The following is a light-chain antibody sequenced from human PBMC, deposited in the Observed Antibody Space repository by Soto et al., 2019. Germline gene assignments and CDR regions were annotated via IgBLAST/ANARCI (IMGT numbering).Light chain of an antibody. Sequence: EIVLTQSPATLSLSPGERATLSCRASESVSRYLAWYQQKPGQAPRLLIYDASNRATGIPARFSGSGSGTDFTLPIGSLEPEDCAVYYCQQRINWPLTFGGGTKVEIK. CDR1: ESVSRY. V-gene: IGKV3-11*01. CDR2: DAS. CDR3: QQRINWPLT. J-gene: IGKJ4*01.